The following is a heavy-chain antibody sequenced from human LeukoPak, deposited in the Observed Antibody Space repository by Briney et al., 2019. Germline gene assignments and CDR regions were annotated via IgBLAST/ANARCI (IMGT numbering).Heavy chain of an antibody. CDR1: GFTFSSYA. CDR2: ISYDGSNK. J-gene: IGHJ3*02. Sequence: GRSLRLSYAASGFTFSSYAMHWVRQAPGKGLEWVAVISYDGSNKYYADSVKGRFTISRDNSKNTLYLQMNSLRAEDTAVYYCGTRVAFDIWGQGTMVTVSS. V-gene: IGHV3-30-3*01. CDR3: GTRVAFDI.